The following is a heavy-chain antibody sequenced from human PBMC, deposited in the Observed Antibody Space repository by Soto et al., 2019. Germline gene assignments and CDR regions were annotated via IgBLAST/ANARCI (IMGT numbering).Heavy chain of an antibody. V-gene: IGHV3-23*01. J-gene: IGHJ4*02. Sequence: PGWCLGLCCAASGFTFRTCAVTWVRQTPGKGLEWVSGISGDGGGTYYADSVKGRFTISRDNSENTLYLQMDSLRADDTAIYYCAKEQVEQHFGFDCWGQGTLVTVSS. CDR3: AKEQVEQHFGFDC. CDR1: GFTFRTCA. D-gene: IGHD1-1*01. CDR2: ISGDGGGT.